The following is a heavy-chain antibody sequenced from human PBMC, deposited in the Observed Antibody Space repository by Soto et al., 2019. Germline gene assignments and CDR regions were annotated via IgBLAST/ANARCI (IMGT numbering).Heavy chain of an antibody. D-gene: IGHD3-22*01. CDR2: ISHDEVNK. V-gene: IGHV3-30-3*01. CDR3: AREDESSGYAGTFHH. J-gene: IGHJ1*01. Sequence: QVQLVESGEDVVQPGRSLRLSCAASGFSLSDRVMHWVRQAPGKGLDWVALISHDEVNKVYTDSVKGRFTISRDISKNTVFLQMDSLKPEDTAVYFCAREDESSGYAGTFHHWGQGTLVTVSS. CDR1: GFSLSDRV.